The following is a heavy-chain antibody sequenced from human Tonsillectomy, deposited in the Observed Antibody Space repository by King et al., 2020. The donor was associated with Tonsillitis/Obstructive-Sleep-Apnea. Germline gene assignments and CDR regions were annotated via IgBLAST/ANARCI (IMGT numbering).Heavy chain of an antibody. CDR2: INHSGST. J-gene: IGHJ1*01. CDR3: AGEVVITTGEYFQH. CDR1: GGSFSGYY. D-gene: IGHD3-22*01. V-gene: IGHV4-34*01. Sequence: VQLQQWGAGLLKPSETLSLTCAVYGGSFSGYYWSWIRQPPGKGLEWIGQINHSGSTNYNPSLKSRVTISADTSKNQFSLKLSSVTAADTAVYYCAGEVVITTGEYFQHWGQGTLVTVSS.